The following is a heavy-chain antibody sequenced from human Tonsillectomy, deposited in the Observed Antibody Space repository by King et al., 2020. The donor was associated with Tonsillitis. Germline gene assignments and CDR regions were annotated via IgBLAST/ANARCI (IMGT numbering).Heavy chain of an antibody. D-gene: IGHD3-22*01. CDR2: INGYYGNT. Sequence: VQLVESGAEVKKPGASVKVSCKASGYTFTSYGISWVRQAPGQGLEWMGWINGYYGNTNYEQKFQGRVTMTTDISTSTAYMELRSLRSDDTAVYYCATPGTDSSGYQYFDFWGQGTLVTVSS. CDR1: GYTFTSYG. V-gene: IGHV1-18*01. CDR3: ATPGTDSSGYQYFDF. J-gene: IGHJ4*02.